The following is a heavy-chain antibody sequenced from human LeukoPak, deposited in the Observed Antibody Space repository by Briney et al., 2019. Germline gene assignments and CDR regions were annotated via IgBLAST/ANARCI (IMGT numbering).Heavy chain of an antibody. D-gene: IGHD5-24*01. CDR1: GFSFSSYI. CDR2: IYYGSSYI. CDR3: SRVDENGYKFV. J-gene: IGHJ4*02. V-gene: IGHV3-21*01. Sequence: GGSLRLSCAASGFSFSSYIMNWVRQAPGKGLEWVSSIYYGSSYIYYADSVKGRFTISRDNAKNSLFLQMNSLRAEDTAVYYCSRVDENGYKFVWGQGTLVSVSS.